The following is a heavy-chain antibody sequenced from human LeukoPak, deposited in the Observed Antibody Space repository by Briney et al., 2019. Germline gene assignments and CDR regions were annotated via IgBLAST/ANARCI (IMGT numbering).Heavy chain of an antibody. Sequence: SETLSLTCTVSGGSISSSSYYWGWIRQPPGKGLEWIGSIYYSGSTYYNPSLKSRVTISVDTSKNQFSLKLSSVTAADTAVYYCARYDRGGSRYFDLWGRGTLVTVSS. V-gene: IGHV4-39*07. CDR2: IYYSGST. J-gene: IGHJ2*01. CDR3: ARYDRGGSRYFDL. D-gene: IGHD1-1*01. CDR1: GGSISSSSYY.